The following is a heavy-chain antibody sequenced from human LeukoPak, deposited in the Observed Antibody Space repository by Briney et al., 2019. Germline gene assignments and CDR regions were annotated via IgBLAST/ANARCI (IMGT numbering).Heavy chain of an antibody. CDR2: MYYSGST. J-gene: IGHJ5*02. V-gene: IGHV4-30-4*01. Sequence: SEILSLTCTVSGGSISSGDYYWSWIRQPPGKGLEWIAYMYYSGSTYYNPSLKSRVTMSADTSKNQLSLKLSSVTAADTAVYYCARPYYYDSRIDPWGQGILVTVSS. D-gene: IGHD3-22*01. CDR1: GGSISSGDYY. CDR3: ARPYYYDSRIDP.